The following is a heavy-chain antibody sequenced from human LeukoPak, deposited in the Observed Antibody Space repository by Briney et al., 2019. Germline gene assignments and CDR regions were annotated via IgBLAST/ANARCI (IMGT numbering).Heavy chain of an antibody. CDR3: ARTTNSYYYYYIDV. CDR2: INAYNDNT. D-gene: IGHD2-8*01. V-gene: IGHV1-18*01. Sequence: GASVKVSCKASGYTFTSSGISWVRQAPGQGLEWMGWINAYNDNTNYAQKLQGRVTMTTDTSTSTAYMELRSLRSDDTAVHYCARTTNSYYYYYIDVWGTGTTVTVSS. J-gene: IGHJ6*03. CDR1: GYTFTSSG.